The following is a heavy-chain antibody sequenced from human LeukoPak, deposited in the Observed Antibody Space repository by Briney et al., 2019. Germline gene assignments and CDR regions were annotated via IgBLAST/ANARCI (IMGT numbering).Heavy chain of an antibody. Sequence: GGSLRLSCVASGYTFSSFSINWVRQAPGKGLEWVSSISVRSNYIYYADSVRGRFSISRDDARNSLYLQMDSLRGDDTAVYYCARLRRNSSSSGCYYYYDYWGQGTLVTVSS. CDR3: ARLRRNSSSSGCYYYYDY. CDR2: ISVRSNYI. V-gene: IGHV3-21*01. J-gene: IGHJ4*02. CDR1: GYTFSSFS. D-gene: IGHD3-22*01.